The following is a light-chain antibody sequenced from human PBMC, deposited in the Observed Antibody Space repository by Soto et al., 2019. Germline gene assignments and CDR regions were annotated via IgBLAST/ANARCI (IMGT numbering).Light chain of an antibody. J-gene: IGLJ1*01. CDR2: EVT. CDR3: SSYTGGNPSYV. CDR1: SSDVGGYDY. Sequence: QSALTQPPSASGSPGQSVTISCTGTSSDVGGYDYVSWYQQHPGKAPKLMIYEVTIRPSGVSDRFSGSKSGNTASLPVSGLQAEDEADYYCSSYTGGNPSYVFGTGTKLPVL. V-gene: IGLV2-8*01.